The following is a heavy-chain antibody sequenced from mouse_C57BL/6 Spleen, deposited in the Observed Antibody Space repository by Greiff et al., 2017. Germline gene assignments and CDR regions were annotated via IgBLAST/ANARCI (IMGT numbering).Heavy chain of an antibody. CDR3: ARGGEGYDYFDY. Sequence: EVKLMEPGGDLVKPGGSLKLSCAASGFTFSSYGMSWVRQTPDKRLEWVATISSGGSYTYYPDSVKGRVTISRDNAKNTLYLQMSSLKSEDTAMYYCARGGEGYDYFDYGGQGTTLTVSA. J-gene: IGHJ2*01. V-gene: IGHV5-6*02. D-gene: IGHD2-3*01. CDR2: ISSGGSYT. CDR1: GFTFSSYG.